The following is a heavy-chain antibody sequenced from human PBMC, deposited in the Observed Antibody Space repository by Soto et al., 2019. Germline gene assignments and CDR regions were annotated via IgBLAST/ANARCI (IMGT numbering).Heavy chain of an antibody. Sequence: QLHLQESGPGLVKPSETLALTCAVSGDSLGSPDYFWGWIRLPPGKGPEWIASVHSSGGTYYRASLQNRTTNSLDTPTNNFSWKLASLTTADTAAYHCARLRGGATGRTDSYYSGPRTLVTVSS. J-gene: IGHJ4*02. V-gene: IGHV4-39*02. D-gene: IGHD1-1*01. CDR2: VHSSGGT. CDR1: GDSLGSPDYF. CDR3: ARLRGGATGRTDSYY.